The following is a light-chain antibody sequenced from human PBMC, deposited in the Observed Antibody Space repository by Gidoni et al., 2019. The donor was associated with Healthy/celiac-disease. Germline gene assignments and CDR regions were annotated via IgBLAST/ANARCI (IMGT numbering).Light chain of an antibody. CDR3: QQSYSAPRSIT. CDR2: GAS. Sequence: DIQMTQSPSSLSASVGDRVTITCRASQSSSNYLNWYQQKPGKAPKLLIYGASSLQSGVPSRFSGSGSGTDFTLTISSLQPEDVATYYCQQSYSAPRSITFGQGAQLEIK. J-gene: IGKJ5*01. V-gene: IGKV1-39*01. CDR1: QSSSNY.